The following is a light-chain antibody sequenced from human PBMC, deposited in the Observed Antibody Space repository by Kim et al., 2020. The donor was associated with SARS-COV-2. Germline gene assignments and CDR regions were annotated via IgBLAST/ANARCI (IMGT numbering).Light chain of an antibody. Sequence: SPGERATLSCRDSQSVSSSYLAWYQQKPGQAPRLLIYGVSSRATGIPDRFSGSGSGTDFTLTISRLEPEDFAVYYCQQYGSSPWTFGQGTKVDIK. CDR2: GVS. CDR3: QQYGSSPWT. V-gene: IGKV3-20*01. J-gene: IGKJ1*01. CDR1: QSVSSSY.